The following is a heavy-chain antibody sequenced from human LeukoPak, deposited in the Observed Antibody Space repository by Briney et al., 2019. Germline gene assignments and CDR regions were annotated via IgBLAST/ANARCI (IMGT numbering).Heavy chain of an antibody. J-gene: IGHJ4*02. Sequence: PSETLSPTCTVSGGSISSSSYYWGWIRQPPGKGLEWIGSIYYRGSTYYNPSLKSRVTISVDTSKNQFSLKLSSVTAADTAVYYCARAGLTGGDYWGQGTLVTVSS. CDR1: GGSISSSSYY. D-gene: IGHD3-10*01. V-gene: IGHV4-39*01. CDR2: IYYRGST. CDR3: ARAGLTGGDY.